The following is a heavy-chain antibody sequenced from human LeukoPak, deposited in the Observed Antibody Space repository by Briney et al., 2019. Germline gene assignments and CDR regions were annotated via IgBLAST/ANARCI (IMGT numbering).Heavy chain of an antibody. D-gene: IGHD2-15*01. Sequence: GGSLRLSCAASGFTFSSYAMSWVRQAPGKGPEWVSAISGSGGSTYYADSVKGRFTISRDNSKNTLYLQMNSLRAEDTAVYYCAKDLNPYCSGGSCYDPGDYWGQGTLVTVSS. CDR1: GFTFSSYA. V-gene: IGHV3-23*01. J-gene: IGHJ4*02. CDR3: AKDLNPYCSGGSCYDPGDY. CDR2: ISGSGGST.